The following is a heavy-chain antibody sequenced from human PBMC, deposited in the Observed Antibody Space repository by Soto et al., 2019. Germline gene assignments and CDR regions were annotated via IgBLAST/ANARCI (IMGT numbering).Heavy chain of an antibody. V-gene: IGHV1-2*02. D-gene: IGHD6-13*01. CDR1: GYTFTGYY. Sequence: ASVKVSCKASGYTFTGYYMHWVRQAPGQGLEWMGGINPNGGSTNYAQKFQGRVTMTRDTSISTAYMELSRLRSDDTAVYYCAREAAAGTISDYYYYYGMDVWGQGTTVTVSS. CDR2: INPNGGST. CDR3: AREAAAGTISDYYYYYGMDV. J-gene: IGHJ6*02.